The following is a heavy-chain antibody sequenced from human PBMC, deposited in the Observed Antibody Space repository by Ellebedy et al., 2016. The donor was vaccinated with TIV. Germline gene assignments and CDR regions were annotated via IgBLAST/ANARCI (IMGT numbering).Heavy chain of an antibody. D-gene: IGHD4-23*01. J-gene: IGHJ3*01. CDR1: GSTLSRYA. V-gene: IGHV3-48*02. Sequence: GESLKISXEASGSTLSRYAMNWVRQAPGKGLEWVSYISISSSNIHYAESVKGRFTVSRDNAKNSLFLQMHTLRDEDAAVYYCARDSGNTDDAFDLWGQGTKVTVSS. CDR3: ARDSGNTDDAFDL. CDR2: ISISSSNI.